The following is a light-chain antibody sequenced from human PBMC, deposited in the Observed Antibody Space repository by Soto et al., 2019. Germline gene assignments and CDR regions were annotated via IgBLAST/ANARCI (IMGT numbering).Light chain of an antibody. V-gene: IGKV3-11*01. CDR3: QQRSNWQGYT. Sequence: EIVLTQSPATLSLSPGERATLSCRASQSVDINLAWYQQKPGQAPRLLIYDASSRATGIPDRFSGSGSGTDFTLTISSLEPEDFVVYYCQQRSNWQGYTFGQGTRVEIK. CDR2: DAS. CDR1: QSVDIN. J-gene: IGKJ2*01.